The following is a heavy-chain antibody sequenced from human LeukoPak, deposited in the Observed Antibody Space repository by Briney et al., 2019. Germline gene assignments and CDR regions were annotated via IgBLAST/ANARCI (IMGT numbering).Heavy chain of an antibody. CDR1: GGSVSSDGFY. CDR3: ARRLTRPERFDS. CDR2: VYYGGST. V-gene: IGHV4-61*08. Sequence: SETLSLTCTVSGGSVSSDGFYWTWIRQPPGKGLEWIGYVYYGGSTNYNPSLKSRVTISLDASKNQFSLKLNSVTAADTAVFYCARRLTRPERFDSWGQGTLVTVSS. D-gene: IGHD3-9*01. J-gene: IGHJ4*02.